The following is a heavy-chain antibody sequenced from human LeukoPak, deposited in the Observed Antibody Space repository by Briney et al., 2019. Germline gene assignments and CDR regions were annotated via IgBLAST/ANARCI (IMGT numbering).Heavy chain of an antibody. CDR2: INPSGGST. CDR1: GYTFTSHY. D-gene: IGHD6-6*01. Sequence: ASVKVSCKASGYTFTSHYMHWVRQAPEQGLEWMGIINPSGGSTSYAQKFQGRVTMTRDMSTSTVYMELSSLRSEDTAVYYCARGRIAARSGFAAGFDPWGQGTLVTVSS. CDR3: ARGRIAARSGFAAGFDP. V-gene: IGHV1-46*01. J-gene: IGHJ5*02.